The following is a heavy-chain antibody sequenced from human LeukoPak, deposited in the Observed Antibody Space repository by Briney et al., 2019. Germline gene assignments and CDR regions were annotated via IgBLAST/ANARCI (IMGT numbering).Heavy chain of an antibody. J-gene: IGHJ5*02. CDR3: ARYFGSGSYFHNWFDP. CDR1: GGSISSGGYS. D-gene: IGHD3-10*01. Sequence: SETLSLTRAVSGGSISSGGYSWGWIRQPPGKGLEWFGYIYHSGSTYYNPSLKSRVTISVDRSKNQFSLKLSSVTAADTAVYYCARYFGSGSYFHNWFDPWGQGTLVTVSS. CDR2: IYHSGST. V-gene: IGHV4-30-2*01.